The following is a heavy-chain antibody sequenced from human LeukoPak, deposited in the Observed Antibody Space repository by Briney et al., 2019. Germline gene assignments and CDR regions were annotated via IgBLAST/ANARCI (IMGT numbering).Heavy chain of an antibody. CDR2: IYPGDSDT. J-gene: IGHJ4*02. V-gene: IGHV5-51*01. D-gene: IGHD1-26*01. CDR3: ARRRDLYSGSYYPFDY. CDR1: GYSFTSYW. Sequence: GESLKISCKGSGYSFTSYWIGWVRQMPGKGLEWMGIIYPGDSDTRYSPSFQGQVTISADKSISTAYLQWSSLKASDAAMYYCARRRDLYSGSYYPFDYWGQGTLVTVSS.